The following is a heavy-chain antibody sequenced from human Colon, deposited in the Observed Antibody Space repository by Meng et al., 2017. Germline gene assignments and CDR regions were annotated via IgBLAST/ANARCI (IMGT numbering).Heavy chain of an antibody. CDR3: ARDRNVGDFDI. CDR1: GFTFSYYT. CDR2: ISGGSRYM. V-gene: IGHV3-21*06. Sequence: GGSLRLSCVASGFTFSYYTMNWVRQAPGKGLEWVSAISGGSRYMYYGDSMKGRFTISRDDAKGSLFLQMSSLRVEDTGIYFCARDRNVGDFDIWGQGTVVTVSS. J-gene: IGHJ3*02. D-gene: IGHD2-8*01.